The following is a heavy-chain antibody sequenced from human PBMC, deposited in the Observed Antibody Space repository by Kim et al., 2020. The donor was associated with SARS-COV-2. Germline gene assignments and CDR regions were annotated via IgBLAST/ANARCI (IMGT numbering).Heavy chain of an antibody. V-gene: IGHV3-53*01. J-gene: IGHJ6*02. Sequence: TYYSDSGKVRFTISRDNSKNTLYLQMNRLRAEDTAVYYCARDLGDYGMDVWGQGTTVTVSS. D-gene: IGHD3-16*01. CDR2: T. CDR3: ARDLGDYGMDV.